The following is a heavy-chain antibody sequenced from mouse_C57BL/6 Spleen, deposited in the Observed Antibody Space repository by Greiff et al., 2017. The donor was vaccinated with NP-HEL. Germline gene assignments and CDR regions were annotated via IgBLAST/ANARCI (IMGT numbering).Heavy chain of an antibody. Sequence: EVQLVESGGGLVKPGGSLKLSCAASGFTFSDYGMHWVRQAPEKGLEWVAYISSGSSTIYYADTVKGRFTISRDNAKNTLFLQMTSLRSEDTAMYYCAKYGSSLLYAMDYWGQGTSVTVSS. CDR1: GFTFSDYG. CDR2: ISSGSSTI. V-gene: IGHV5-17*01. J-gene: IGHJ4*01. CDR3: AKYGSSLLYAMDY. D-gene: IGHD1-1*01.